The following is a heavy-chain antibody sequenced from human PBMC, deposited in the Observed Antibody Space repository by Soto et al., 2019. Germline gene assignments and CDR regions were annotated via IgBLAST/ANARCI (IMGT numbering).Heavy chain of an antibody. CDR1: GYTFTSYY. D-gene: IGHD6-13*01. Sequence: ASVKVSCKASGYTFTSYYVHWVRQAPGQGLEWVGVIDPSGGSTNYAQKFQGRVTLTRDTSTSTVYMELSSLRSEDTAVYYCTRRVGAAAGTRQGFDYWGQGTLVTVS. J-gene: IGHJ4*02. CDR2: IDPSGGST. V-gene: IGHV1-46*01. CDR3: TRRVGAAAGTRQGFDY.